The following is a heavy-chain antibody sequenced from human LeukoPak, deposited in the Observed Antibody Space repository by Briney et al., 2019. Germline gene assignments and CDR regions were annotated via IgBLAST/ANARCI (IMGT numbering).Heavy chain of an antibody. Sequence: ASVKVSCKASGYTFTSYAMHWVRQAPGQRLEWMGWINAGNGNAKYSQKFQGRVTITRDTSASTAYMELSSLRSEDTAVYYCARGSTVTPGGYWGQGTLVTVSS. CDR1: GYTFTSYA. V-gene: IGHV1-3*01. D-gene: IGHD4-17*01. J-gene: IGHJ4*02. CDR3: ARGSTVTPGGY. CDR2: INAGNGNA.